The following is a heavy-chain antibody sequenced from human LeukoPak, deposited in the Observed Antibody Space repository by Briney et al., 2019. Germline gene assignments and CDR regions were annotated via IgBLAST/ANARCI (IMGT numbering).Heavy chain of an antibody. CDR3: ARVGCSSGTCYAYFDY. CDR1: GFSFNSYS. CDR2: ISSSSSYI. Sequence: KPGWSLRLSCAASGFSFNSYSMNWVRQAPGKGLEWVSFISSSSSYIYYADAVKGRFTISRDNAKNSLYLQMNNLRGEDTAIYYCARVGCSSGTCYAYFDYWGQGTLVTVSS. J-gene: IGHJ4*02. D-gene: IGHD2-15*01. V-gene: IGHV3-21*01.